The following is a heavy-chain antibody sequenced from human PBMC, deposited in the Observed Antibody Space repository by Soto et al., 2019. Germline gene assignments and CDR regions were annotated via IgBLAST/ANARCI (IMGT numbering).Heavy chain of an antibody. J-gene: IGHJ4*02. CDR2: INHSGST. D-gene: IGHD5-12*01. CDR1: GGSLSGYY. V-gene: IGHV4-34*01. Sequence: QVQLQQGGAGLLKPSETLSLTCVINGGSLSGYYWSWIRQPPGKGLEWIGEINHSGSTNYDSALRSRVTISVDTAKNQLSLTLPSVTAADSAVYYCARGVVATTRLFDSWGQGTLVSVSS. CDR3: ARGVVATTRLFDS.